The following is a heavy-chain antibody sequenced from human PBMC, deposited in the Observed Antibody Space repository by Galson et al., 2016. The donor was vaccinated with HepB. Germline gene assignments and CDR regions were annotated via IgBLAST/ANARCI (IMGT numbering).Heavy chain of an antibody. J-gene: IGHJ5*02. CDR3: VRYNWRDNRFDP. CDR1: GFSFSSYV. CDR2: IWYDGSNK. D-gene: IGHD1-1*01. Sequence: SLRLSCAASGFSFSSYVMHWVRQAPGKGLEWVAVIWYDGSNKHYADSVKGRFTISRDNSKNTLYLQMNSLRAEDTAVYYCVRYNWRDNRFDPWGQGTLVTVSS. V-gene: IGHV3-33*01.